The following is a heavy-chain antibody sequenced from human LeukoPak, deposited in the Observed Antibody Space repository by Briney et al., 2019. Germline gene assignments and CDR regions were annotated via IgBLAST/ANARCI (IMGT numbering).Heavy chain of an antibody. J-gene: IGHJ5*02. Sequence: ASVKVSCKASGYTFASYGISWVRQAPGQGLEWMGWISAYNGNTNYAQKFQGRVTMTRDTSISTAYMELSRLRSDDTAVYYCARVGGAAAGRDWFDPWGQGTLVTVSS. CDR2: ISAYNGNT. CDR1: GYTFASYG. V-gene: IGHV1-18*01. CDR3: ARVGGAAAGRDWFDP. D-gene: IGHD6-13*01.